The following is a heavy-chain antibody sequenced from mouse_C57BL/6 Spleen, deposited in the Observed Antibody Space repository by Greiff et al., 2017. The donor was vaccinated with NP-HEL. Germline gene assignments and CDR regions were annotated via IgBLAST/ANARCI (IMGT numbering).Heavy chain of an antibody. D-gene: IGHD2-2*01. V-gene: IGHV1-50*01. CDR1: GYTFTSYW. CDR2: IDPSDSYT. J-gene: IGHJ2*01. CDR3: ARCGRLRKGDY. Sequence: QVQLQQPGAELVKPGASVKLSCKASGYTFTSYWMQWVKQRPGQGLEWIGEIDPSDSYTNYNQKFKGKATLTVDTSSSTAYMQLSSLTSEDSAVYFCARCGRLRKGDYWGQGTTLTVSS.